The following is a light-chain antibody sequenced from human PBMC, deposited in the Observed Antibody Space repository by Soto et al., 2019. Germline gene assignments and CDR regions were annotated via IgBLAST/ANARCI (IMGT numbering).Light chain of an antibody. Sequence: IVLTQSPATLSLSPGERATLSCRASQSVSSYLAWYQQKPGQAPRLLIYDASNRATAIPARFSGRGSGPDFTLTISSLEPEDFAVFYGQQRSNWPTAFGQGTKLEIK. V-gene: IGKV3-11*01. CDR1: QSVSSY. J-gene: IGKJ2*01. CDR3: QQRSNWPTA. CDR2: DAS.